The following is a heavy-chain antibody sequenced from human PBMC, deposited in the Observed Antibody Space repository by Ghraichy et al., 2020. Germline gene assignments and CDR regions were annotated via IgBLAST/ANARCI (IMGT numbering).Heavy chain of an antibody. CDR3: ARGAFIVVVPAGKFWFDP. Sequence: SETLSLTCAVYGGSFSGYYWSWIRQPPGKGLEWIGEINHSGSTNYNPSLKSRVTISVDTSKNQFSLKLSSVTAADTAVYYCARGAFIVVVPAGKFWFDPWGQGTLVTVSS. D-gene: IGHD2-2*01. CDR2: INHSGST. CDR1: GGSFSGYY. V-gene: IGHV4-34*01. J-gene: IGHJ5*02.